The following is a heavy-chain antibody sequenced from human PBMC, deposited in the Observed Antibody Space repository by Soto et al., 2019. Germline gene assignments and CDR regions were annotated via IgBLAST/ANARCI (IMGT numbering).Heavy chain of an antibody. V-gene: IGHV3-23*01. CDR3: ARAAYCGDTSCYTWFDD. CDR2: INDGGDKT. J-gene: IGHJ4*02. D-gene: IGHD2-2*02. CDR1: GFSFSTYV. Sequence: EVQVLESGGDLVQPGGSLRLSCVATGFSFSTYVMSWVRQAPGKGLEWVSAINDGGDKTYYANSVKGRFTMSRDKSRSTVFLQMNNLRVDDTAVYYYARAAYCGDTSCYTWFDDWGQGALVTVSS.